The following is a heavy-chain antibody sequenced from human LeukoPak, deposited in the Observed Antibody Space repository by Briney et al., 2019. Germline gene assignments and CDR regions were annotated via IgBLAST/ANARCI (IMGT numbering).Heavy chain of an antibody. CDR3: ARGKGDYYGSGSYYNPFDY. D-gene: IGHD3-10*01. CDR2: ISSSSSYI. V-gene: IGHV3-21*01. Sequence: GGSLRLSCAASGFTFLSYGMHWVRQAPGKGLEWVSSISSSSSYIYYADSVKGRFTISRDNAKNSLYLQMNSLRAEDTAVYYCARGKGDYYGSGSYYNPFDYWGQGTLVTVSS. J-gene: IGHJ4*02. CDR1: GFTFLSYG.